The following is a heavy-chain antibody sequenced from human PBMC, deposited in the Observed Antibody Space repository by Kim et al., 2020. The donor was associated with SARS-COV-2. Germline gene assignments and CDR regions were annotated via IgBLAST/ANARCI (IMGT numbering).Heavy chain of an antibody. CDR3: ARGTV. CDR2: IKDDGSEK. CDR1: GYRFSTHW. V-gene: IGHV3-7*03. J-gene: IGHJ3*01. Sequence: GGSLRLSCAASGYRFSTHWMSWVRQAPGMGLEWVASIKDDGSEKQYVDSVKGRFTISRDNVKSSLYLQMDSLRVEDTAVYYCARGTVWGQGTKVTVFS.